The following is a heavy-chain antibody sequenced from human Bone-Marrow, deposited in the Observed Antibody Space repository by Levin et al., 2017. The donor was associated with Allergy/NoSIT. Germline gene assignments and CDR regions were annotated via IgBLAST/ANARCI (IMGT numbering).Heavy chain of an antibody. J-gene: IGHJ3*02. Sequence: SQTLSLTCAVSGGSISSGGYSWSWIRQPPGKGLEWIGYIYHSGSTYYNPSLKSRVTISVDRSKNQFSLKLSSVTAADTAVYYCARVASAGEDDAFDIWGQGTMVTVSS. CDR3: ARVASAGEDDAFDI. V-gene: IGHV4-30-2*01. CDR1: GGSISSGGYS. CDR2: IYHSGST. D-gene: IGHD7-27*01.